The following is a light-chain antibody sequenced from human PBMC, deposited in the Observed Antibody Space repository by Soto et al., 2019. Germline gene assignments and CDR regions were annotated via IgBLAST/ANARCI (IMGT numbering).Light chain of an antibody. V-gene: IGLV2-14*01. J-gene: IGLJ1*01. CDR3: SSYTSSSTYV. Sequence: QSALTQTASVSGSPGQSITISCTGTSRDVGGYNYVSWYQQHPGKARKLLIYDVSNRPSGVSNRFSGAKSGNTASLTISGLQAEDEADYYFSSYTSSSTYVFGTGTKVTVL. CDR2: DVS. CDR1: SRDVGGYNY.